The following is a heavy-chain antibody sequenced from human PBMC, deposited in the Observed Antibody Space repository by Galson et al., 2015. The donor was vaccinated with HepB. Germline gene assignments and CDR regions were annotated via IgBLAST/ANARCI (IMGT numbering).Heavy chain of an antibody. CDR3: ARENTAVGDYYYYYMDV. CDR2: ISSSSTTI. D-gene: IGHD5-18*01. CDR1: GFTFSSYS. Sequence: SLRLSCAASGFTFSSYSMNWVRQAPGKGLEWVSYISSSSTTIYYADSVKGRFTISRDNAKNSLYLQMNSLRDEDTAVYYCARENTAVGDYYYYYMDVWGKGTTVTVSS. V-gene: IGHV3-48*02. J-gene: IGHJ6*03.